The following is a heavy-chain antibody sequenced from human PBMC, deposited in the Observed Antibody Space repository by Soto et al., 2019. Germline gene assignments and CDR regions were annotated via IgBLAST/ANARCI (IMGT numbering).Heavy chain of an antibody. CDR3: AREGWDYVNYYYGMDV. V-gene: IGHV1-2*04. J-gene: IGHJ6*02. Sequence: GASVKVSCKASGYTFTGYYMHWVRQAPGQGLEWMGWINPNSGGTNYAQKFQGWVTMTRDTSISTAYMELSRLRSDDTAVYYCAREGWDYVNYYYGMDVWGQGTTVTVSS. D-gene: IGHD4-17*01. CDR1: GYTFTGYY. CDR2: INPNSGGT.